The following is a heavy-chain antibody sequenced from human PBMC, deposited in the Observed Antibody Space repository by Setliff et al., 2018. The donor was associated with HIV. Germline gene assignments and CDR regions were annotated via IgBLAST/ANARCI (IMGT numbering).Heavy chain of an antibody. V-gene: IGHV4-59*01. J-gene: IGHJ4*02. D-gene: IGHD1-1*01. CDR1: PGSITVYY. CDR2: VSHSAGT. Sequence: SETLSLTCNVSPGSITVYYWTWVRQPPGRGLEWIGYVSHSAGTSYNPSLNSRVTMSVDPSRDQFSLKLSSVTAADTALYFCARAPPGIQLLTTTNGPYYFDFWGQGLLVTVSS. CDR3: ARAPPGIQLLTTTNGPYYFDF.